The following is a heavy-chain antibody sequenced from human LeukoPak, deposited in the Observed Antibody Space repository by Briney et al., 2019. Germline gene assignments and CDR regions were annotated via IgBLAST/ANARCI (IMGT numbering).Heavy chain of an antibody. Sequence: GGSLRLSCAASGFTFSGYAMHWVRQAPGKGLEWVAIISYDGSNKYYADSVKGRFTISRDNAKSSLYLQMNSLRAEDTALYHCARDSSGSYSDGMDVWGQGTTVTVSS. D-gene: IGHD1-26*01. CDR2: ISYDGSNK. CDR3: ARDSSGSYSDGMDV. J-gene: IGHJ6*02. V-gene: IGHV3-30-3*01. CDR1: GFTFSGYA.